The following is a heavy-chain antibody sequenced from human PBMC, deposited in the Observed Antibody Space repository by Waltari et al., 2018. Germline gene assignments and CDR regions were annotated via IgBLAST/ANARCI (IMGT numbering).Heavy chain of an antibody. Sequence: QVQLQESGPGLVKPSETLSLTCTVSVGSISSYYWSWIRQPAGPGLAWIGRIYTSGSTNYNPSLKSRVTMSVDTSKNQFSLKLSSVTAADTAVYYCARDAAEGPGWGVFNYYYGMDVWGQGTTVTVSS. V-gene: IGHV4-4*07. CDR3: ARDAAEGPGWGVFNYYYGMDV. D-gene: IGHD6-13*01. J-gene: IGHJ6*02. CDR1: VGSISSYY. CDR2: IYTSGST.